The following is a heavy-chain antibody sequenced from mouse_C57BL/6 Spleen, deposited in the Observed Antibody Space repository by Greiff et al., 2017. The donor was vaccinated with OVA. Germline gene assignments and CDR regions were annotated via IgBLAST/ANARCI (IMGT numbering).Heavy chain of an antibody. CDR3: TRYYYGSSSDY. Sequence: QVHVKQSGAELVRPGASVTLSCKASGYTFTDYEMHWVKQTPVHGLEWIGAIDPETGGTAYNQKFKGKAILTADKSSSTAYMELRSLTSEDSAVYYCTRYYYGSSSDYWGQGTTLTVSS. V-gene: IGHV1-15*01. J-gene: IGHJ2*01. D-gene: IGHD1-1*01. CDR2: IDPETGGT. CDR1: GYTFTDYE.